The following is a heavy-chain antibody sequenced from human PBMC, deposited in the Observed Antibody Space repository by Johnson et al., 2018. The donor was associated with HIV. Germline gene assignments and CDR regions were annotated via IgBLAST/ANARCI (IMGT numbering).Heavy chain of an antibody. D-gene: IGHD3-22*01. CDR3: VRDGNYYDRSGYRVDAFDV. V-gene: IGHV3-30*03. CDR2: ISFAGVKK. Sequence: QVQLVESGGGLAKPAWSPRLSCAASGFTFDDYGMAWVRQAPGKGLEWVTVISFAGVKKYYADSVKGRFTISRDNSKNTLYLQMKSLRAEDTAVYYCVRDGNYYDRSGYRVDAFDVWGQGTMVTVSS. CDR1: GFTFDDYG. J-gene: IGHJ3*01.